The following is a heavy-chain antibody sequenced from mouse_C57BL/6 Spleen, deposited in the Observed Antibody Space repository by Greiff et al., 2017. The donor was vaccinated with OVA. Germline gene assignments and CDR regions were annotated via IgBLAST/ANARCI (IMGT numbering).Heavy chain of an antibody. CDR2: IDPETGGT. V-gene: IGHV1-15*01. CDR3: TPIYYDYGAMDY. CDR1: GYTFTDYE. Sequence: VQLQESGAELVRPGASVTLSCKASGYTFTDYEMHWVKQTPVHGLEWIGAIDPETGGTAYNQKFKGKAILTADKSSSTAYMELRSLTSEDSAVYYCTPIYYDYGAMDYWGQGTSVTVSS. D-gene: IGHD2-1*01. J-gene: IGHJ4*01.